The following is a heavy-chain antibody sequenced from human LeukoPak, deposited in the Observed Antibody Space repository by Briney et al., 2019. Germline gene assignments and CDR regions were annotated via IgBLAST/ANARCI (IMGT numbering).Heavy chain of an antibody. Sequence: GGSMRLSCAASGFTFSSSEMHWVRQAQGKGLEYVSAISGNGDFTYYRDSVKGRFIISRDNSKNTLYLHMGSLRAEDMAVYYCARGNYGYDYWGQGTLVTVSS. CDR1: GFTFSSSE. CDR2: ISGNGDFT. CDR3: ARGNYGYDY. V-gene: IGHV3-64*02. D-gene: IGHD5-18*01. J-gene: IGHJ4*02.